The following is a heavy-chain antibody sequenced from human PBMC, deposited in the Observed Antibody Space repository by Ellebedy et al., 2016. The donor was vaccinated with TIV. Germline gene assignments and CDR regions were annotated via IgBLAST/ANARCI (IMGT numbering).Heavy chain of an antibody. J-gene: IGHJ4*02. CDR3: ARRNMITFGGVSVEHYFDY. D-gene: IGHD3-16*02. V-gene: IGHV1-24*01. CDR2: FDPEDGET. Sequence: AASVKVSCKASGYTLMSYGICWARQAPGKGLEWMGGFDPEDGETISAQKFQGSVTMTEDTSTDTAYMELSSLRSETTAVYYCARRNMITFGGVSVEHYFDYWGQGTLVTVSS. CDR1: GYTLMSYG.